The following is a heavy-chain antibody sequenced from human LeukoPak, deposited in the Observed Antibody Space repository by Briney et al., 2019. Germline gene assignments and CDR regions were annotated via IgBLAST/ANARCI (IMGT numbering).Heavy chain of an antibody. CDR1: GYTFTGYY. D-gene: IGHD2-2*01. Sequence: ASVKVSCKASGYTFTGYYMHWVRQAPGQGLEWMGWINPNSGGTNYAQKFQGRVTMTRDTSISTAYMEVSRLRSDDTAVYYCARVGDIIVVPAAHCDSWGQGTLVTVSS. CDR2: INPNSGGT. J-gene: IGHJ4*02. CDR3: ARVGDIIVVPAAHCDS. V-gene: IGHV1-2*02.